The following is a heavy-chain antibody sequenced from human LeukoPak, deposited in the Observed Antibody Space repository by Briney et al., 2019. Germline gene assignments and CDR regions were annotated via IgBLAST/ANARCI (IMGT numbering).Heavy chain of an antibody. CDR2: ITSGSRYI. CDR1: GFTFTNYN. CDR3: ARDRSVVVTASDAFDI. D-gene: IGHD2-21*02. V-gene: IGHV3-21*04. Sequence: PGGSLRLSCAAPGFTFTNYNMNWVRQAPGKGLEWVSSITSGSRYIYYGDSVKGRFTISRDNAKNSLFLQMDSLRAEDTAVYYCARDRSVVVTASDAFDIWGQGTMVTVSS. J-gene: IGHJ3*02.